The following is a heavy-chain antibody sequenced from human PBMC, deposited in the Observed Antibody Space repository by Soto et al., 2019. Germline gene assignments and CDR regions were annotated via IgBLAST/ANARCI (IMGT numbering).Heavy chain of an antibody. V-gene: IGHV3-30*18. CDR1: GFDFTYYA. CDR3: AKDEGVGGTLGGFDY. J-gene: IGHJ4*02. D-gene: IGHD1-26*01. CDR2: MSSDGSKI. Sequence: QVQLVESGGGAVQPGESLRLSCVASGFDFTYYAMHWVRQAPGKGLESVAVMSSDGSKIHHTDSVKGRFTISRDNSKNTLYLQMNRLRKEDTAVYFGAKDEGVGGTLGGFDYRGQGTLVSVSS.